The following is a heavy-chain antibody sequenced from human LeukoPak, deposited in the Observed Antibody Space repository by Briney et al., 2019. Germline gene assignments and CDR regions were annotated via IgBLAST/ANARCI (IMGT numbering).Heavy chain of an antibody. CDR3: ASTYYYDSSGGYYFDY. CDR2: INPSGGST. J-gene: IGHJ4*02. D-gene: IGHD3-22*01. Sequence: ASVKVSCKASGYTFTSYYMHWVRQAPGQGLEWMGIINPSGGSTSYAQKFQGRVTITADKSTSTAYMELSSLRSEDTAVYYCASTYYYDSSGGYYFDYWGQGTLVTVSS. CDR1: GYTFTSYY. V-gene: IGHV1-46*01.